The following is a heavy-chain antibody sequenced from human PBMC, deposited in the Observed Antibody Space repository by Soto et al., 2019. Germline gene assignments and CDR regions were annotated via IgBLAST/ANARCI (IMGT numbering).Heavy chain of an antibody. CDR2: FDPEDGET. V-gene: IGHV1-24*01. CDR3: ATTRSSYYYDSSGYYLDY. Sequence: ASVKVSCKVSGYTLTELSMHWVRQAPGKGLEWMGGFDPEDGETIYAQKFQGRVTMTEDTSTDTAYMELSSLRSEDTAVYYCATTRSSYYYDSSGYYLDYWGQGTLVTVSS. D-gene: IGHD3-22*01. J-gene: IGHJ4*02. CDR1: GYTLTELS.